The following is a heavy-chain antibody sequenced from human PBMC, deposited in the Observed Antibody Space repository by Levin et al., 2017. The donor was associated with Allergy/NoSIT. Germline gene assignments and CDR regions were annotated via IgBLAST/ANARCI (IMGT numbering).Heavy chain of an antibody. D-gene: IGHD5-12*01. Sequence: SVKVSCKASGGTFSSYAISWVRQAPGQGLEWMGGIIPIFGTANYAQKFQGRVTITADESTSTAYMELSSLRSEDTAVYYCASSVATSRLLNYYYYTDVWGKGTTVTVSS. CDR2: IIPIFGTA. CDR3: ASSVATSRLLNYYYYTDV. CDR1: GGTFSSYA. V-gene: IGHV1-69*13. J-gene: IGHJ6*03.